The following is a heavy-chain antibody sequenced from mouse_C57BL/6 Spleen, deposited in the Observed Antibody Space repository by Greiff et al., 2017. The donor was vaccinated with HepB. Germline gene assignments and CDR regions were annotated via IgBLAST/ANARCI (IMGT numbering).Heavy chain of an antibody. Sequence: EVKLVESGGGLVQPGGSLSLSCAASGFTFTDYYMSWVRQPPGKALEWLGFIRNKANGYTTEYSASVKGRFTISRDNSQSILYLQMNALRAEDSATYYCARSLSYYGSSFYFDYWGQGTTLTVSS. CDR1: GFTFTDYY. J-gene: IGHJ2*01. CDR2: IRNKANGYTT. D-gene: IGHD1-1*01. V-gene: IGHV7-3*01. CDR3: ARSLSYYGSSFYFDY.